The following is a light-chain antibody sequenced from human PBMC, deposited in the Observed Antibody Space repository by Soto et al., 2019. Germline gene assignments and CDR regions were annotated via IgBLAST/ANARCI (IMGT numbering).Light chain of an antibody. Sequence: QMTQSPSTLSASVGDRVTITCRASQDITTWLAWYQQKPGKAPKLLIYKAFTLEGGVPSRFSGDGFGTEFTLTISSLQPDDFGTYYCQQFNTWTFGQGTKVEMK. V-gene: IGKV1-5*03. J-gene: IGKJ1*01. CDR2: KAF. CDR3: QQFNTWT. CDR1: QDITTW.